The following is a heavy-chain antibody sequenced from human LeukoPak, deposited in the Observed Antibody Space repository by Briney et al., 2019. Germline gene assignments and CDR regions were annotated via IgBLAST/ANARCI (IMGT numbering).Heavy chain of an antibody. CDR3: ARDQITDYYYDSSGYMYYFDY. J-gene: IGHJ4*02. Sequence: ASVKVSCKASGYTFTGSYMHWVRQAPGQGLEWMGWMNPNSGNTGYAQKFQGRVTITRNTSISTAYMELRSLRSDDTAVYYCARDQITDYYYDSSGYMYYFDYWGQGTLVTVSS. D-gene: IGHD3-22*01. CDR1: GYTFTGSY. CDR2: MNPNSGNT. V-gene: IGHV1-8*03.